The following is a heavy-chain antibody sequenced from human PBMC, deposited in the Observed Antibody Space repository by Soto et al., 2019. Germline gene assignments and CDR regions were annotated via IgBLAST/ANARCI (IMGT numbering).Heavy chain of an antibody. CDR2: IIPIFGTA. CDR3: ASPTSPSGYCYFDY. Sequence: ASVKVSCKASGGTFSSYAISWVRQARGQGLEWMGGIIPIFGTANYAQKFQGRVTITADESTSTAYMELSSLRSEDTAVYYCASPTSPSGYCYFDYWGQGTLVTVSS. V-gene: IGHV1-69*13. CDR1: GGTFSSYA. J-gene: IGHJ4*02. D-gene: IGHD3-22*01.